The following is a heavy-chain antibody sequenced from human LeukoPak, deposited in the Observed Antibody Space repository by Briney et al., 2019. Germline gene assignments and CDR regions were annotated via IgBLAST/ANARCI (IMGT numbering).Heavy chain of an antibody. D-gene: IGHD2-2*01. Sequence: SQTLSLTCTVSGYSISSGTYYWTWIRQPAGKGLEWIGRISTSGSTNYNPSLKSRVTISLDTSKNQFSLKLSSVTAADMAVFYCARFTGYCSGTSCYPNAFDIWGQGTMVTVSS. J-gene: IGHJ3*02. CDR1: GYSISSGTYY. CDR2: ISTSGST. V-gene: IGHV4-61*02. CDR3: ARFTGYCSGTSCYPNAFDI.